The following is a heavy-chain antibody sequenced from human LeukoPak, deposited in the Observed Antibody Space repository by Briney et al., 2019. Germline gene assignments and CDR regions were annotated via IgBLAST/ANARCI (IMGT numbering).Heavy chain of an antibody. CDR2: ISYDGSNK. CDR3: AKDTSEMGGYSYADAFDI. V-gene: IGHV3-30*18. Sequence: GRSLRLSCAVSGFTFSSYGMHWVRQAPGKGLEWVALISYDGSNKYYADSVKGRFTISRDNSKNTLYLQMNSLRAEDTAVYYCAKDTSEMGGYSYADAFDIWGQGTMVTVSS. CDR1: GFTFSSYG. J-gene: IGHJ3*02. D-gene: IGHD5-18*01.